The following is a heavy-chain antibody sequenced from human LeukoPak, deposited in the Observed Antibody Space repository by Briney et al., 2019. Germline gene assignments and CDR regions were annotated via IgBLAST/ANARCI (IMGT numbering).Heavy chain of an antibody. CDR3: ARTLGTYDGSGYYLTLDY. V-gene: IGHV3-33*01. D-gene: IGHD3-22*01. J-gene: IGHJ4*02. CDR2: IWYDGSNK. CDR1: VFTFSSYG. Sequence: PGRCLRLSCAASVFTFSSYGMHWVSQAPGKGREWVGVIWYDGSNKFYADSVEGRFNIPRDNSKNALYLQMNSLRAEDTAVYYCARTLGTYDGSGYYLTLDYWGQGTLVTVSS.